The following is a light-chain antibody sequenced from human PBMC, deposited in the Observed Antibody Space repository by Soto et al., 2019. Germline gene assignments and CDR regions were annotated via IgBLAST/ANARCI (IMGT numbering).Light chain of an antibody. J-gene: IGLJ2*01. CDR3: QTWGTGIRV. Sequence: QLVLTQSPSASASLGASVKLTCTLSSGHSSYAIAWHQQQPEKGPRYLMKLNSDGSHSKGDGIPDRFSGSSSGGGRYLTIPRPQAWGGGDYYCQTWGTGIRVFGGGTKLTVL. V-gene: IGLV4-69*01. CDR1: SGHSSYA. CDR2: LNSDGSH.